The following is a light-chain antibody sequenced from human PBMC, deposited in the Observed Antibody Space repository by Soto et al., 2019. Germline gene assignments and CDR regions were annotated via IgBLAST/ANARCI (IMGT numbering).Light chain of an antibody. V-gene: IGKV3-11*01. CDR3: QQRNNWPPIFT. CDR1: QSVSSN. Sequence: ETVLTQSPATLSLSPGERATLSCRARQSVSSNLAWYQQKPGQAPRLLIYDASNRATGIPDRFTGSGSGTDFPLTISSLEPEDVAVYYSQQRNNWPPIFTFGPGTKVGI. J-gene: IGKJ3*01. CDR2: DAS.